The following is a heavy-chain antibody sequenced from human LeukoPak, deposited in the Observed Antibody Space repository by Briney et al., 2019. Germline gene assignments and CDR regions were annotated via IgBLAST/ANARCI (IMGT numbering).Heavy chain of an antibody. Sequence: GGSLRLSCAASGFTFSSYAMHWVRQAPGKGLEWVAVISYDGSNKYYADSVKGRFTISRDNSKNTLYLQMNSLRAEDTAVYYCAKLVGDILTGYSHFDYWGQGTLVTVSS. D-gene: IGHD3-9*01. V-gene: IGHV3-30*01. CDR2: ISYDGSNK. J-gene: IGHJ4*02. CDR1: GFTFSSYA. CDR3: AKLVGDILTGYSHFDY.